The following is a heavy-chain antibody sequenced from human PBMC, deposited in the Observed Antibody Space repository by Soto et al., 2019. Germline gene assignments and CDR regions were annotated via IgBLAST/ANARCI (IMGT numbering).Heavy chain of an antibody. V-gene: IGHV5-51*01. D-gene: IGHD2-2*01. J-gene: IGHJ4*02. Sequence: PGESLKISCKGSGYSFSTYSIGWVRQMPWKGLEWMGNIHSGDSNARYSPSFQGQVTISVDKSISTAYLQWNSLKASDTALYYCATGRSRHGFDYWGRGTLVTVS. CDR2: IHSGDSNA. CDR1: GYSFSTYS. CDR3: ATGRSRHGFDY.